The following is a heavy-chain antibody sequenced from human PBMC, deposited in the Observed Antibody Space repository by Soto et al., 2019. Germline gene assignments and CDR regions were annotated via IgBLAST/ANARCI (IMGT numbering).Heavy chain of an antibody. Sequence: QVQLQQWGAGLLKPSETLSLTCAVYGGSFSGYYWSWIRQPPGKGLEWIGEINHSGSSNYNPSLKSRVTISVDTSKNQFSLKLSSVTAADTAVYYCARVRIVVVPAAISGRPRSPFYYYGMDVWGQGTTVTVSS. CDR1: GGSFSGYY. V-gene: IGHV4-34*01. CDR3: ARVRIVVVPAAISGRPRSPFYYYGMDV. D-gene: IGHD2-2*02. CDR2: INHSGSS. J-gene: IGHJ6*02.